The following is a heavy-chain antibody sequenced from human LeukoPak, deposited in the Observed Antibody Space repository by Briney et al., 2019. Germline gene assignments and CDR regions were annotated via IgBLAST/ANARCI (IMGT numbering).Heavy chain of an antibody. CDR2: ISSSSSYI. V-gene: IGHV3-21*01. CDR3: ARPQAPGIAAVPCDY. J-gene: IGHJ4*02. D-gene: IGHD6-13*01. Sequence: PGGSLRLSCAASGFTFSSYSMNWVRQAPGKGLEWVSSISSSSSYIYYADSVKGRFTISRDNAKNSLYLQMNSLRAEDTAVYYRARPQAPGIAAVPCDYWGQGTLVTVSS. CDR1: GFTFSSYS.